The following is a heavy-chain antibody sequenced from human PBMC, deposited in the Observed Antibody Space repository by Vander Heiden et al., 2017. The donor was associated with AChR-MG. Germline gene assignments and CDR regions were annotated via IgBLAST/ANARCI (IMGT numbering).Heavy chain of an antibody. CDR3: ARDPRDSSSWRGYYYMDV. CDR1: GFTFSSYS. D-gene: IGHD6-13*01. J-gene: IGHJ6*03. V-gene: IGHV3-21*01. Sequence: EVQLVESGGGMVKPGGSLRPSCAASGFTFSSYSMNWVRQAPGKGLEWVSSISSSSSYIYYADSVKGRFTISRDNAKNSLYLQMNSLRAEDTAVYYCARDPRDSSSWRGYYYMDVWGKGTTVTVSS. CDR2: ISSSSSYI.